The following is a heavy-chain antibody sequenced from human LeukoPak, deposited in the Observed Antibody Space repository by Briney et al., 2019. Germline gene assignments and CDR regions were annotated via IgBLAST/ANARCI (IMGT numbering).Heavy chain of an antibody. D-gene: IGHD4-23*01. CDR2: SSGSGGSA. J-gene: IGHJ4*02. Sequence: GGSLRLSCAASGFTFSSSAMSWVRQAPGHGLESASPSSGSGGSAYYADSVKGRFTISRDNSRNTLYLQMNSLRAEDTAVYYCAKDRVTTVVTQLDYWGQGTLVTVSS. CDR1: GFTFSSSA. CDR3: AKDRVTTVVTQLDY. V-gene: IGHV3-23*01.